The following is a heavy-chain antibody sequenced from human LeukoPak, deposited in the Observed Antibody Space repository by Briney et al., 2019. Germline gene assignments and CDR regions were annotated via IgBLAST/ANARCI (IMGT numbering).Heavy chain of an antibody. CDR2: ISYDGGNK. V-gene: IGHV3-30*18. Sequence: GGSLRLSCAASGFTFSSYGMHWVRQAPGKGLEWVAVISYDGGNKYYADSVKGRFTISRDNSKNTLYLQMNSLRAEDTAVYYCAKVRQAMVRGVNWFDPWGQGTLVTVSS. J-gene: IGHJ5*02. D-gene: IGHD3-10*01. CDR1: GFTFSSYG. CDR3: AKVRQAMVRGVNWFDP.